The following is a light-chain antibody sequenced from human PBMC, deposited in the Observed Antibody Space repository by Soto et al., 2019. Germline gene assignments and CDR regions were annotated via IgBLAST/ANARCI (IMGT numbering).Light chain of an antibody. V-gene: IGKV4-1*01. CDR1: XSVLYSSNNRNY. CDR3: QQYYSTPIT. CDR2: WAS. J-gene: IGKJ5*01. Sequence: IVMTQSPDSLAVSLGERAXXNCXXXXSVLYSSNNRNYLAWYQQKPGQPPKLLIYWASTRESGVPDRFSGSGSGTDFTLTISSLQAEDVAVYYCQQYYSTPITFGQGTLLEIK.